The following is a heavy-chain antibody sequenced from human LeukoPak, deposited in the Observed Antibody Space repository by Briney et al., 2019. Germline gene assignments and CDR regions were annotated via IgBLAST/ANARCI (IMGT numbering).Heavy chain of an antibody. J-gene: IGHJ4*02. V-gene: IGHV4-39*01. CDR1: GGSISSSSFY. D-gene: IGHD6-19*01. Sequence: SETLSLTCTVSGGSISSSSFYWGWIRQPPGKGLEWIGTISFGGSTYYNPSLKSRVTISVDTSKNQFSLKLSSATAADTAVYYCARLSTSGWLDYWGQGTLVTVSS. CDR2: ISFGGST. CDR3: ARLSTSGWLDY.